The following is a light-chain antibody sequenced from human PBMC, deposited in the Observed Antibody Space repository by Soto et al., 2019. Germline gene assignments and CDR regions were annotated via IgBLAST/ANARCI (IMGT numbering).Light chain of an antibody. Sequence: QSVLTQPPSVSGAPGQRVTISCTGSSSNIGAGYDVHWYQQLPGTAPKLLIYGNSNRPSGVPDRFSGSKSGTSASLAITGLQAEDEADYYCQSYDSSLSGLDVVFGGVTKVTVL. CDR3: QSYDSSLSGLDVV. CDR1: SSNIGAGYD. CDR2: GNS. J-gene: IGLJ2*01. V-gene: IGLV1-40*01.